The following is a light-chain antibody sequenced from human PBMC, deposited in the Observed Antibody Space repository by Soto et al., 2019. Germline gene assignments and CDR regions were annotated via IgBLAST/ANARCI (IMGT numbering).Light chain of an antibody. CDR2: EVS. V-gene: IGLV2-14*01. Sequence: QSALTQPASVSRSPGQSITISCTGTSSDVGGYNFVSWYQQHPGKAPRLMIYEVSTRPSGVSNRFSGSKSGNTASLTISGLQAEDEPDYYCLSYTISSTLIFGGGTKLTVL. CDR1: SSDVGGYNF. CDR3: LSYTISSTLI. J-gene: IGLJ2*01.